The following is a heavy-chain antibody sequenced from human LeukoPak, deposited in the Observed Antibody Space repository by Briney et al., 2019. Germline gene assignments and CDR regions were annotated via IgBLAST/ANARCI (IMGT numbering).Heavy chain of an antibody. J-gene: IGHJ4*02. D-gene: IGHD5-18*01. CDR3: ARHMGLGYSYGYPYFDY. CDR1: GYSISSGFY. CDR2: IYYSGST. Sequence: SETLSLTCAVSGYSISSGFYWGWIRQPPGKGLEWIGYIYYSGSTNYNPSLKSRVTISVDTSKNQFSLKLSSVTAADTAVYYCARHMGLGYSYGYPYFDYWGQGTLVTVSS. V-gene: IGHV4-38-2*01.